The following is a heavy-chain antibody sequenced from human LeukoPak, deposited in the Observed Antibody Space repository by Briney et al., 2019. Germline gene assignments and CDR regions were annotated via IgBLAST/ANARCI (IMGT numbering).Heavy chain of an antibody. CDR3: ARDPPRYYDILTGYFNYFDY. J-gene: IGHJ4*02. D-gene: IGHD3-9*01. Sequence: ASVRVSCKASGYTFTSYGISWVRQAPGQGLEWMGWISAYNGNTNYAQKLQGRVTMTTDTSTSTAYMELRSLRSDGTAVYYCARDPPRYYDILTGYFNYFDYWGQGTLVTVSS. V-gene: IGHV1-18*01. CDR1: GYTFTSYG. CDR2: ISAYNGNT.